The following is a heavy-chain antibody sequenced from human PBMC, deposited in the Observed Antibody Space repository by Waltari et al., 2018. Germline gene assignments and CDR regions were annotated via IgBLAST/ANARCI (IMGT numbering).Heavy chain of an antibody. CDR3: ARDRRVVVAATPGWFDP. Sequence: QVQLVQSGAEVKKPGASVKVSCKASGYTFTGYYMHWVRQAPGQGLEWMGWINPNSGGTSYAQKFQGRVTMTRDTSTSTVYMELSSLRSEDTAVYYCARDRRVVVAATPGWFDPWGHGTLVTVSS. CDR2: INPNSGGT. J-gene: IGHJ5*02. CDR1: GYTFTGYY. V-gene: IGHV1-2*02. D-gene: IGHD2-15*01.